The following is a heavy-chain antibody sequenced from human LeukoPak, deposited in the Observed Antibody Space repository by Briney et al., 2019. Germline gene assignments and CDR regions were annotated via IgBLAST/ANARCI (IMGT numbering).Heavy chain of an antibody. D-gene: IGHD3-3*01. Sequence: SETLSLTCTVSGGSISSYYWSWIRQPPGKGLEWIGYIYYSGSTNYNPSLKSRVTISVDTSKNQFSLKLSSVTAADTAVYYCARGTYYDFWSGYIFDYWGQGTLVTVPS. CDR1: GGSISSYY. V-gene: IGHV4-59*12. CDR3: ARGTYYDFWSGYIFDY. J-gene: IGHJ4*02. CDR2: IYYSGST.